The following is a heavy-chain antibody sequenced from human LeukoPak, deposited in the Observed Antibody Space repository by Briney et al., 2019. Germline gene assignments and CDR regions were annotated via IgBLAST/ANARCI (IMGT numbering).Heavy chain of an antibody. CDR2: INHSGST. CDR1: GGSFSGYY. J-gene: IGHJ5*02. CDR3: ARVTGYSSSWARNWFDP. Sequence: SETLSLTCAVYGGSFSGYYWSWIRQPPGKGLEWIGEINHSGSTNYNPSLKSRVTISVDTSKNQFSLKLSSVTAADTAVYYCARVTGYSSSWARNWFDPWGQGTLVTVSS. V-gene: IGHV4-34*01. D-gene: IGHD6-13*01.